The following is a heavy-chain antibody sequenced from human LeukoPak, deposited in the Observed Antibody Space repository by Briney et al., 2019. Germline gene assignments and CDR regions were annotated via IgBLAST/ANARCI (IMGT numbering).Heavy chain of an antibody. CDR1: GGSISSSSYY. J-gene: IGHJ4*02. V-gene: IGHV4-31*11. CDR2: IYHSGAT. Sequence: KSSETLSLTCAVSGGSISSSSYYWGWIRQHPGKGLEWVGHIYHSGATYYNLSLQGRLKISVDLSNNQFSLQLSSVTAADTAIYYCARGPQFSRTYYYDRNDYFCDYWGQGTLVTVSS. CDR3: ARGPQFSRTYYYDRNDYFCDY. D-gene: IGHD3-22*01.